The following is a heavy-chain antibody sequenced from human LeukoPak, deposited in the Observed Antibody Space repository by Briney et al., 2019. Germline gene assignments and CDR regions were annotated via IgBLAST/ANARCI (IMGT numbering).Heavy chain of an antibody. Sequence: GGSLRLSCAASGFLFSSYTMNWVRQAPGKGLEWVSSISSNGNARYYADSMKGRFTISRDNAKNSLYLQMNSLRAEDTAVYYCARDGAYCGGDCYPYYFDYWGQGTLVTVSS. J-gene: IGHJ4*02. CDR2: ISSNGNAR. D-gene: IGHD2-21*01. CDR3: ARDGAYCGGDCYPYYFDY. V-gene: IGHV3-21*01. CDR1: GFLFSSYT.